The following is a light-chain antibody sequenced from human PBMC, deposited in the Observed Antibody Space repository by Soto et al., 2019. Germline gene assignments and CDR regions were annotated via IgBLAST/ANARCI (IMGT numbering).Light chain of an antibody. J-gene: IGLJ2*01. CDR1: SSNIGAGFG. CDR3: QVHGGRLSGRDVV. CDR2: GHN. V-gene: IGLV1-40*01. Sequence: QSVLTQPPSVSGAPGQRVTISCTGTSSNIGAGFGVHWYQQLPGTAPKLLIYGHNTRPAGVXXXXXXXXXXXSAPPVSTWVQGEDEAGYYRQVHGGRLSGRDVVFGGGTQLTVL.